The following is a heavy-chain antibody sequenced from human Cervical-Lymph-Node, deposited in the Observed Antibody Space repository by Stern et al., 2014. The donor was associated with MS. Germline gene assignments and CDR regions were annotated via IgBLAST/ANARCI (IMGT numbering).Heavy chain of an antibody. D-gene: IGHD3-3*02. CDR1: GFRFSSYG. V-gene: IGHV3-30*18. J-gene: IGHJ4*02. CDR3: AKDIRGHEVDN. CDR2: ITYDGRDE. Sequence: QVQLVQSGGGVVQPGRSLRLSCVASGFRFSSYGIHWVRQAPGKGLEWVALITYDGRDEYYADFVKGRFIISRDNSKNMLYLQLNSLRPEDTAVYYCAKDIRGHEVDNWGQGTPVTVSS.